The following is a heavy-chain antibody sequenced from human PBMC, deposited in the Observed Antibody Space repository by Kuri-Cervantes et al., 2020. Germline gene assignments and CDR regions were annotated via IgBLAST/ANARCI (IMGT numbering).Heavy chain of an antibody. Sequence: ASVKVSCKASGYTFTYRYLHWVRQAPGQALEWMGWINPNSGGTNYAQKFQGWVTMTRDTSISTAYMELSRLRSDDTAVYYCARDRTLWFGTGYGMDVWGQGTTVTVSS. D-gene: IGHD3-10*01. CDR3: ARDRTLWFGTGYGMDV. CDR2: INPNSGGT. V-gene: IGHV1-2*04. J-gene: IGHJ6*02. CDR1: GYTFTYRY.